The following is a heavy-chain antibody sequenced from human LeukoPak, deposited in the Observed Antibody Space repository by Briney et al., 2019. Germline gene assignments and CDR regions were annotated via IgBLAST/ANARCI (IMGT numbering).Heavy chain of an antibody. CDR2: IIPIFGIA. Sequence: SVKVSFKSSGGTFSSYAISWVRQPPGQGLEWMGRIIPIFGIANYAQKFQGRVTITADKSTSTAYMELSSLRSEDTAVYYCARGPRYCSSTSCDYGMDVWGRGATVTVSS. J-gene: IGHJ6*02. D-gene: IGHD2-2*01. CDR3: ARGPRYCSSTSCDYGMDV. V-gene: IGHV1-69*04. CDR1: GGTFSSYA.